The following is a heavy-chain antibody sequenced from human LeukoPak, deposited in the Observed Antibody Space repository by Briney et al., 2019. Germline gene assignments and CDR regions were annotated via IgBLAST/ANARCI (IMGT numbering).Heavy chain of an antibody. J-gene: IGHJ4*02. CDR3: AKGQERSFLAY. CDR1: GFTFSASG. D-gene: IGHD6-19*01. Sequence: GGSLRLSCAASGFTFSASGMHWVRQAPGKGLEGVAFIRDDGTNEYYTDSVKGRFTISRDNSKSTLYLQMSSLRAADTAVYYCAKGQERSFLAYRGQGTLVTVSS. CDR2: IRDDGTNE. V-gene: IGHV3-30*02.